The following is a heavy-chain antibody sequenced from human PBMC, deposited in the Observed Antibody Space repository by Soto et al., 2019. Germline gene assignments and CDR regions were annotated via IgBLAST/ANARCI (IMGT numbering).Heavy chain of an antibody. J-gene: IGHJ4*02. Sequence: LRLSCAASGFTFSSYAMSWVRQAPGKGLEWVSAISGSGGSTYYADSVKGRFTISRDNSKNTLYLQMNSLRAEDTAVYYCAKDRKTRLVVVPAALFDYWGQGTLVTVSS. V-gene: IGHV3-23*01. CDR3: AKDRKTRLVVVPAALFDY. CDR2: ISGSGGST. D-gene: IGHD2-2*01. CDR1: GFTFSSYA.